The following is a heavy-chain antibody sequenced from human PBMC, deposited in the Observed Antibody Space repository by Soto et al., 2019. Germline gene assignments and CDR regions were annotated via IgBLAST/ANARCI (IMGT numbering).Heavy chain of an antibody. Sequence: QVQLVQSGAEVKKPGSSVKVSCKASGGTFSSYAISWVRQAPGQGLEWMGGIIPIFGTANYAQKFQGRVTIKADESTRAAYMDMSSVISEDTAVYYCAREASRRYFDWLSPNQYYYGMDVWGQGTTVTGSS. J-gene: IGHJ6*02. CDR2: IIPIFGTA. CDR3: AREASRRYFDWLSPNQYYYGMDV. D-gene: IGHD3-9*01. CDR1: GGTFSSYA. V-gene: IGHV1-69*12.